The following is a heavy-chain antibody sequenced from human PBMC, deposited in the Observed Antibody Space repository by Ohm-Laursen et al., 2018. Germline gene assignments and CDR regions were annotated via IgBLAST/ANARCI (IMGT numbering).Heavy chain of an antibody. J-gene: IGHJ6*02. Sequence: SLRLSCAASTLTFSNCGMHWVRQAPGKGLEWVAAIWYDGSNKYYADSAKGRFTISRDNAKNSLYLQMNSLRVEDTAVFYCARGHYDMNLWGQGTTVTVSS. CDR1: TLTFSNCG. V-gene: IGHV3-33*01. CDR2: IWYDGSNK. CDR3: ARGHYDMNL.